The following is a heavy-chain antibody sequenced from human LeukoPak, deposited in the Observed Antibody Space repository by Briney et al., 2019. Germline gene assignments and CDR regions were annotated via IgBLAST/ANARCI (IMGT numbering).Heavy chain of an antibody. V-gene: IGHV3-23*01. D-gene: IGHD3-10*01. CDR1: GFTFSNYA. J-gene: IGHJ4*02. CDR2: ITGSGDGT. Sequence: PGGSLRVSCAASGFTFSNYAMMWVRQAPGKRLEWVSSITGSGDGTYYADSVRGRFTISRDNSENTLYLQLDSLRAEDTAVYFCVKGFVHPTYYFDYWGQGTLVTVSS. CDR3: VKGFVHPTYYFDY.